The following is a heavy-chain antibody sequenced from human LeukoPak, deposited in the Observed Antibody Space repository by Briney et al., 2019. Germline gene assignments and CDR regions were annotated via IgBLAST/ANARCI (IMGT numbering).Heavy chain of an antibody. CDR3: AKERNLEIAVAGTIFDY. CDR1: GFSFRHYG. J-gene: IGHJ4*02. V-gene: IGHV3-66*01. CDR2: IYSGGDT. D-gene: IGHD6-19*01. Sequence: GGSLRLSCSASGFSFRHYGMYWVRQAPGKGLEWVSVIYSGGDTYYADSVKGRFTISRDNSKNMIYLEMSSLKAEDTAVYYCAKERNLEIAVAGTIFDYWGQGTLVTVSS.